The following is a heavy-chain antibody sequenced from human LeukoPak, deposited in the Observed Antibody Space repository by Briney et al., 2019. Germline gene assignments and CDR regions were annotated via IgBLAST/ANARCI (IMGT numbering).Heavy chain of an antibody. CDR1: GFTFSSYW. CDR2: IKQDGSEK. CDR3: ARASGIADPYYFDY. J-gene: IGHJ4*02. V-gene: IGHV3-7*01. Sequence: GGSLRLSCAASGFTFSSYWMSWVRQAPGKGLEWVAIIKQDGSEKYYVDSVKGRFTISRDNAKNSLYLQMNSLRAEDTAVYYCARASGIADPYYFDYWGQGTLVTVSS. D-gene: IGHD6-13*01.